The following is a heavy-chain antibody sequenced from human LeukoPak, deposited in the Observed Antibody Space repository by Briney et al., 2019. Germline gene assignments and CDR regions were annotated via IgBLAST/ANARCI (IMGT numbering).Heavy chain of an antibody. V-gene: IGHV4-59*12. CDR3: ARDNVFPPVVVVAATHWFDP. CDR2: IYYSGST. CDR1: GGSISSYY. D-gene: IGHD2-15*01. J-gene: IGHJ5*02. Sequence: SETLSLTCTVSGGSISSYYWSWIRQPPGKGLEWIGYIYYSGSTNYNPSLKSRVTISVDTSKSQFSLKLTSVTAADTAVYYCARDNVFPPVVVVAATHWFDPWGQGTLVTVSS.